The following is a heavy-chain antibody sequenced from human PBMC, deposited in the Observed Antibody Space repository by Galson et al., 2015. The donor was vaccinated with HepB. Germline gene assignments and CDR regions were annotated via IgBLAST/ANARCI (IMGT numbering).Heavy chain of an antibody. V-gene: IGHV3-30*18. Sequence: SLRLSCAASGFTFSSYGMHWVRQGPDKGLEWVAVISYDGSKKYYVDSVKGRFTVSRDNSKNTVYLQMNSLRAEDTAVYYCAKDEILDYYGSASYSASDYWGQGTLVTVSS. CDR1: GFTFSSYG. CDR3: AKDEILDYYGSASYSASDY. CDR2: ISYDGSKK. J-gene: IGHJ4*02. D-gene: IGHD3-10*01.